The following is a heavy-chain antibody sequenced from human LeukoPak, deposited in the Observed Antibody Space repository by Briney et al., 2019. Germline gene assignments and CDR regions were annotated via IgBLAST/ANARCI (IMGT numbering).Heavy chain of an antibody. Sequence: SQTLSLTCAVSGGSISSGGYSWSWIRQPPGKGLEWIGYIYYSGSTYYNPSLKSRVTISVDTSKNQFSLKLSSVTAADTAVYYCARESRYSGYDPLVHAFDIWGQGTMVTVSS. CDR3: ARESRYSGYDPLVHAFDI. CDR1: GGSISSGGYS. CDR2: IYYSGST. J-gene: IGHJ3*02. V-gene: IGHV4-30-4*07. D-gene: IGHD5-12*01.